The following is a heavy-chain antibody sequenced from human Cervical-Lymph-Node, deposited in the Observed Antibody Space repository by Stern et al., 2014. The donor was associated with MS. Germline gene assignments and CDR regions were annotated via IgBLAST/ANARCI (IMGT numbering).Heavy chain of an antibody. J-gene: IGHJ4*02. CDR3: ARDLFGEPFDY. V-gene: IGHV1-2*02. CDR2: INTNIGHT. Sequence: VQLVESGAELKRPGASVKVSCKASGYTFTDYYIHSVRQAPGQGLEWMGWINTNIGHTNYAQKFQGRVTMTRDTSINTAYMELTRLRSDDTAVYFCARDLFGEPFDYWGQGTLITVSS. CDR1: GYTFTDYY. D-gene: IGHD3-10*02.